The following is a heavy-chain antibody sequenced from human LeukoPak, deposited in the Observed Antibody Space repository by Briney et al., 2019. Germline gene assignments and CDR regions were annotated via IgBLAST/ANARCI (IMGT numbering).Heavy chain of an antibody. D-gene: IGHD3-9*01. V-gene: IGHV1-69*01. Sequence: ASVKVSCKASGGTFSSYAISWVRQAPGQGLEWMGGIIPIFGTANCAQKFQGRVTITADESTSTAYMELSSLRSEDTAVYYCARVVDRNLLRYFDPWGQGTLVTVSS. CDR1: GGTFSSYA. CDR3: ARVVDRNLLRYFDP. J-gene: IGHJ5*02. CDR2: IIPIFGTA.